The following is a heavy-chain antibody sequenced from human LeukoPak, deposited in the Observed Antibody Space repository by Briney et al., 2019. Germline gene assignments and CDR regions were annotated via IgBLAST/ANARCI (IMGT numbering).Heavy chain of an antibody. D-gene: IGHD4-17*01. CDR2: ISSSSSYI. J-gene: IGHJ3*02. V-gene: IGHV3-21*01. CDR3: ASTVTTDAFDI. CDR1: GFTFSSYG. Sequence: GGSLRLSCAASGFTFSSYGMSWVRQAPGMGLEWVSSISSSSSYIYYADSVKGRFTISRDNAKNSLYLQMNSLRAEDTAVYYCASTVTTDAFDIWGQGTMVTVSS.